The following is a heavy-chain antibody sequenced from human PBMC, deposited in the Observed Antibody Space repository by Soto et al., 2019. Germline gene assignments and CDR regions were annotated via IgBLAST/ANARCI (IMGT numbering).Heavy chain of an antibody. Sequence: PGGSLRLSCAASGFTFSSYSMNWVRQAPGKGLEWVSSISSSSSYIYYADSVKGRFTISRDNAKNSLYLQMNSLRAEDTAVYYCARGSAHSTRDYYGMDVWGQGTTVTVSS. CDR3: ARGSAHSTRDYYGMDV. CDR2: ISSSSSYI. J-gene: IGHJ6*02. CDR1: GFTFSSYS. V-gene: IGHV3-21*01. D-gene: IGHD6-13*01.